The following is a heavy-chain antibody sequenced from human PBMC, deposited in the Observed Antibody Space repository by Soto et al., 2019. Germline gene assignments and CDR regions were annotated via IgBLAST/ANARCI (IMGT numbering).Heavy chain of an antibody. CDR3: AKDKGGRYCSRTSCLYSFDY. V-gene: IGHV3-23*01. CDR1: GVTLCTHA. Sequence: SGGAPRLPCSAPGVTLCTHAHRWGPPAPREGVGWVSTISDSGSTYYADSVKGRFTISRDNSKNTLYLEMNSLRAEDTAVYYCAKDKGGRYCSRTSCLYSFDYWGQGTLVTVSS. D-gene: IGHD2-2*01. CDR2: ISDSGST. J-gene: IGHJ4*02.